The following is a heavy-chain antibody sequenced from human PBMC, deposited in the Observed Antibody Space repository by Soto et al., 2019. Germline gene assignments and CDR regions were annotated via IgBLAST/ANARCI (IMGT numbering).Heavy chain of an antibody. D-gene: IGHD3-10*01. J-gene: IGHJ4*02. CDR3: AGSVY. Sequence: PGGSLRLSCAASGFTFSTYAMAWVRQAPGKGLEWVANIKQDGSEKYYVDSVKGRFTISRDNAKNSLYLQMNSLRAEDTAVYYCAGSVYWGQGTLVTVSS. CDR2: IKQDGSEK. CDR1: GFTFSTYA. V-gene: IGHV3-7*01.